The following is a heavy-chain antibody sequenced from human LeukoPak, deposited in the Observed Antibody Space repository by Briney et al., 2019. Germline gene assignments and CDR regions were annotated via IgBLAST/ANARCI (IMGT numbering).Heavy chain of an antibody. CDR2: IIPIFGTA. V-gene: IGHV1-69*13. Sequence: SVKVSCKASGGTFSSYAISWVRQAPGQGLEWMGGIIPIFGTANYAQKFQGRVTITADESTSTAYMELSSLRSEDTAVYYCAGSRTGHYSSDYWGQGTLVTVSS. D-gene: IGHD3/OR15-3a*01. J-gene: IGHJ4*02. CDR1: GGTFSSYA. CDR3: AGSRTGHYSSDY.